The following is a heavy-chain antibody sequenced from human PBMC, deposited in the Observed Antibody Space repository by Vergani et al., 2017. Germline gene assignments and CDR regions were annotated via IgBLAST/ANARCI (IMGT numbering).Heavy chain of an antibody. CDR2: MNPNSGNT. V-gene: IGHV1-8*01. CDR3: ASKYSSSIDAFDI. Sequence: QVQLVQSGAEVKKPGASVKVSCKASGYTFTSYDINWVRQATGQGLEWMGWMNPNSGNTGYAQKFQGRVTMTRNPSISTAYMELSSLRSEDTAVYYCASKYSSSIDAFDIWGQGTMVTVSS. D-gene: IGHD6-6*01. CDR1: GYTFTSYD. J-gene: IGHJ3*02.